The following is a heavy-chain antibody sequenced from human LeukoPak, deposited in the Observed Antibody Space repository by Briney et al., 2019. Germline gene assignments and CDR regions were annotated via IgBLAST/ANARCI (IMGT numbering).Heavy chain of an antibody. V-gene: IGHV4-61*05. CDR2: IYYSGST. D-gene: IGHD5/OR15-5a*01. CDR1: GGSISSSSYY. J-gene: IGHJ4*02. CDR3: ARSIVSDY. Sequence: PSETLSLTCTVSGGSISSSSYYWGWIRQPPGKGLEWIGYIYYSGSTNYNPPLKSRVTISVDTSKNQFSLKLSSVTAADTAVYYCARSIVSDYWGQGTLVTVSS.